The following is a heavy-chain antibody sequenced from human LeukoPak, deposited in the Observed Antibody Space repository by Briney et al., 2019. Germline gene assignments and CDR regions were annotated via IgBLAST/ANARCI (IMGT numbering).Heavy chain of an antibody. CDR3: ARSGSYEKPGDY. V-gene: IGHV4-30-2*01. CDR2: IYHSGST. D-gene: IGHD1-26*01. Sequence: KASETLSLTCTVSGGSISSGGYYWGWIRQPPGKGLEWIGYIYHSGSTYYNPSLKSRVTISVDRSKNQFSLKLSSVTAADTAVYYCARSGSYEKPGDYWGQGTLVTVSS. CDR1: GGSISSGGYY. J-gene: IGHJ4*02.